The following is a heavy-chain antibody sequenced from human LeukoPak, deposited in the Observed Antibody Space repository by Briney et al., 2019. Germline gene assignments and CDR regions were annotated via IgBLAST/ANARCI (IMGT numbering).Heavy chain of an antibody. CDR3: ARSWGVVAFDY. Sequence: KPGGSLRLSCADSGFNFGDYYMSWIRQAPGKGLEWLTHISGSGSTIQYADSVKGRFIISRDNAENSLYLQMNSLRGEDTAVYYCARSWGVVAFDYWGQGTLVTVTS. CDR1: GFNFGDYY. D-gene: IGHD3-16*01. CDR2: ISGSGSTI. V-gene: IGHV3-11*04. J-gene: IGHJ4*02.